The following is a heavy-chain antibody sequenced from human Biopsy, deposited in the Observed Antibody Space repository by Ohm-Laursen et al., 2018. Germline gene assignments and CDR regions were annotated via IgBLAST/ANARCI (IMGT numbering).Heavy chain of an antibody. Sequence: TLSLTSAVAGDSISRSDYYWTWIRQHPGKGLEWFGCIYYSGETYYKPPLKSRVSMSVDTSKNQFSLKLTSVTAADTAVYYCATDRGGYKYFYGMDVWGQGTTVTVSS. J-gene: IGHJ6*02. V-gene: IGHV4-31*02. CDR1: GDSISRSDYY. D-gene: IGHD3-22*01. CDR2: IYYSGET. CDR3: ATDRGGYKYFYGMDV.